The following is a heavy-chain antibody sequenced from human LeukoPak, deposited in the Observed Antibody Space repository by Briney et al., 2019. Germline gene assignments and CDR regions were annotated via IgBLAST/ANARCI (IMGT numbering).Heavy chain of an antibody. V-gene: IGHV1-2*04. J-gene: IGHJ4*02. D-gene: IGHD3-16*02. CDR1: GYTFTGYY. Sequence: ASVKVSCKASGYTFTGYYMHWVRQAPGQGLEWMGWINPNSGGTNYAQKFQGWVTMTRGTSISTAYMELSRLRSDDTAVYYCAVITFGGVIGPIDYWGQGTLVTVSS. CDR3: AVITFGGVIGPIDY. CDR2: INPNSGGT.